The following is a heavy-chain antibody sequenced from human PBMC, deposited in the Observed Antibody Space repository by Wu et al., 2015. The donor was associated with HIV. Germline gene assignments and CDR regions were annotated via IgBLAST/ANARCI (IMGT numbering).Heavy chain of an antibody. D-gene: IGHD6-19*01. CDR2: IIPISGTA. V-gene: IGHV1-69*12. Sequence: QVQLVQSGPEVKKPGSSVRVSCKASGGTFSSYAFSWVRQAPGQGLEWMGGIIPISGTADYAQKFQGRITITADESTRTTYMHLSSLRSEDTAVYYCVTSSGWSNSWFDPWGQGTLVTVSS. J-gene: IGHJ5*02. CDR1: GGTFSSYA. CDR3: VTSSGWSNSWFDP.